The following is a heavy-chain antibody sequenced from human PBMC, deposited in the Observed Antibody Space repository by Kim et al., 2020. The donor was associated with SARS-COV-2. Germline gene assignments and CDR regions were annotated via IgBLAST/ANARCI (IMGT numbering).Heavy chain of an antibody. D-gene: IGHD6-13*01. V-gene: IGHV4-59*09. CDR3: ARGREGYTSSWYLDY. Sequence: PTLNSRVTISVGTAKNQFSLKLSSVTAADTAVYYCARGREGYTSSWYLDYWGQGTLVTVSS. J-gene: IGHJ4*02.